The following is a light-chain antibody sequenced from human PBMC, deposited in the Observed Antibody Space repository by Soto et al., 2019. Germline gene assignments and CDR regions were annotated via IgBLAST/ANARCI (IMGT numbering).Light chain of an antibody. Sequence: QSVLTQPASVSGSPGQSITISCTGTSSDVGSYNLVSWYQQHPGKAPKLMIYEGSKRPSGVSYRFSASKSGNTASLTISGLQAEDEADYYCCSYAGSGYVFGTGTKVTVL. CDR2: EGS. V-gene: IGLV2-23*01. J-gene: IGLJ1*01. CDR3: CSYAGSGYV. CDR1: SSDVGSYNL.